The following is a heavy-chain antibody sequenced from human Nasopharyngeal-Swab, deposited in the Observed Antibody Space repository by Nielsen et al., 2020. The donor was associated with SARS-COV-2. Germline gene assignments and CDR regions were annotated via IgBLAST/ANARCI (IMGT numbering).Heavy chain of an antibody. J-gene: IGHJ6*02. V-gene: IGHV1-8*02. CDR2: MNPKSGNT. Sequence: ASVKVSCKASGGTFSSYAINWVRQATGQGLEWMGWMNPKSGNTGYAQKFQGRVTMTRNTSISTAYMELSSLRSEDTAVYYCARGVPYYDFWSGYYMGDYYYGMDVWGQGTTVTVSS. CDR3: ARGVPYYDFWSGYYMGDYYYGMDV. D-gene: IGHD3-3*01. CDR1: GGTFSSYA.